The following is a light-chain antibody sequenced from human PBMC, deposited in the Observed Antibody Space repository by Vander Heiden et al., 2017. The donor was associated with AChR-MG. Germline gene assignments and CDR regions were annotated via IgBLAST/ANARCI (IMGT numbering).Light chain of an antibody. Sequence: ELTQPPSVSVSPGQTATITCSGDNLGDRYASWYQQRPGQSPVLVIYQDTKRPSGIPERFSGSTSGDTATLTISGTQAMDEADYYCRAWDSSTHVVFGGGTKLTVI. V-gene: IGLV3-1*01. CDR1: NLGDRY. CDR3: RAWDSSTHVV. CDR2: QDT. J-gene: IGLJ2*01.